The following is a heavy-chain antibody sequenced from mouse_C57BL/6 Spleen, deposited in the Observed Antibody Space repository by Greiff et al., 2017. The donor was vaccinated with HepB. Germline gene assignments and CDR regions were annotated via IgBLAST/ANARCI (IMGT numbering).Heavy chain of an antibody. CDR1: GYSITSGYY. J-gene: IGHJ2*01. D-gene: IGHD1-1*01. V-gene: IGHV3-6*01. Sequence: EVKLQESGPGLVKPSQSLSLTCSVTGYSITSGYYWNWIRQFPGNKLEWMGYISYDGSNNYNPSLKNRISITRDTSKNQFFLKLNSVTTEDTATYYCARDGDYYGSSYVDYWGQGTTLTVSS. CDR3: ARDGDYYGSSYVDY. CDR2: ISYDGSN.